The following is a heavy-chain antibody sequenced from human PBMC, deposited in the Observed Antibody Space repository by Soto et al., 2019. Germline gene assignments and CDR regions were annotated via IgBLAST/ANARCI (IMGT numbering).Heavy chain of an antibody. CDR2: ISAYNGNT. Sequence: ASVKVSCKASGYTVTSYGISWVRQAPGQGLEGMGWISAYNGNTNYAQKRQGRVTMNTDTSTSTAYMELRSLRSDETAVYYCEREAHYYDSINWFDPWGQGTLVTVSS. J-gene: IGHJ5*02. CDR3: EREAHYYDSINWFDP. CDR1: GYTVTSYG. D-gene: IGHD3-22*01. V-gene: IGHV1-18*01.